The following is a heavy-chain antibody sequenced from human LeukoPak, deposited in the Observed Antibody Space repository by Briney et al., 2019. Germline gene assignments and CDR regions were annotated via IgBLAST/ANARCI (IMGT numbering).Heavy chain of an antibody. D-gene: IGHD6-19*01. CDR3: AKTGPGSGWSRYYFDF. V-gene: IGHV3-33*06. CDR1: GFTFSSYG. CDR2: IWYDGSNK. Sequence: GGSLRLSCAASGFTFSSYGMHWVRQAPGKGLEWVAVIWYDGSNKYYADSVKGRFTISRDNSKNTVFLQLNSLRAEDTAVYYCAKTGPGSGWSRYYFDFWGQGTLVTVSS. J-gene: IGHJ4*02.